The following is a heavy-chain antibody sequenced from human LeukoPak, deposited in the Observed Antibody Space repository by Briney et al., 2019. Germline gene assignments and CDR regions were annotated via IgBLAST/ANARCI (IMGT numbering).Heavy chain of an antibody. CDR3: AKQRYGDGYAMRPEY. CDR1: GFTFDDYG. J-gene: IGHJ1*01. D-gene: IGHD2-21*01. CDR2: ISGDGVST. Sequence: PGGSLRLSCAASGFTFDDYGLHWVRQAPGKGLEWVALISGDGVSTYYADSVEGRFTISRDNSENSLYLQMNSLRPEDTALYYCAKQRYGDGYAMRPEYWGERRLVTVSS. V-gene: IGHV3-43*02.